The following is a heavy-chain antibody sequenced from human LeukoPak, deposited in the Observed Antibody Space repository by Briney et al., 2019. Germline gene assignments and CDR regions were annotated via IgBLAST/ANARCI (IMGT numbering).Heavy chain of an antibody. CDR2: IKQDGSEK. V-gene: IGHV3-7*01. D-gene: IGHD6-13*01. J-gene: IGHJ3*02. CDR1: GFTFSSYW. CDR3: ARGLPRRDSSSWYFSFDI. Sequence: PGGSLRLSCAASGFTFSSYWMSWVRQAPGKGLEWVANIKQDGSEKYYVDSVKGRFTISRDNAKNSLYLQMNSLRAEDTAVYYCARGLPRRDSSSWYFSFDIWGQGTMVTVSS.